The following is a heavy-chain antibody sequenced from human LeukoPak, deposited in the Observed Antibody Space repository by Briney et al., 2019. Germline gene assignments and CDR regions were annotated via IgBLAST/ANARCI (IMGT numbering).Heavy chain of an antibody. Sequence: PGGCLRLSCAASGFTSSRNWTGWVRQAPGKGREWGSNIKQDGSEKFYVDSVKGRFTMSRDNAKNSLYMQMNSLRAEATAVYYCPRGWGEFDPWGQGTLVTVSS. D-gene: IGHD3-16*01. CDR3: PRGWGEFDP. CDR2: IKQDGSEK. J-gene: IGHJ5*02. V-gene: IGHV3-7*05. CDR1: GFTSSRNW.